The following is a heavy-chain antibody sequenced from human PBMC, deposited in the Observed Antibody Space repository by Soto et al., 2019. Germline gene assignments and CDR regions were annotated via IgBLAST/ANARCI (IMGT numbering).Heavy chain of an antibody. V-gene: IGHV3-66*01. J-gene: IGHJ4*02. D-gene: IGHD3-10*01. CDR2: IYSGGST. Sequence: EVQLVESGGGLVQPGGSLRLSCAASGFTVSSNYMSWVRQAPGKGLEWVSVIYSGGSTYYADSVKGRFTISRDNSKNTLYLKMNSLRAEDTAVYYCARDLYYYGAGSFDYWGQGTLVTVSS. CDR1: GFTVSSNY. CDR3: ARDLYYYGAGSFDY.